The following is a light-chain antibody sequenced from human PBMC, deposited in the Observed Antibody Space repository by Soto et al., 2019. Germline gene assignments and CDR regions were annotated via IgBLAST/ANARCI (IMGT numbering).Light chain of an antibody. CDR2: AAS. CDR1: QSISSY. Sequence: DIQMTQSPSSLSASVGDRVTITCRASQSISSYLNWYQQKPGKAPKLLIYAASSLQSGVPSRFSGSGSGTDFTLTISSLPADDFATYYCQQSYSTPPTFGQGTKVEIK. J-gene: IGKJ1*01. V-gene: IGKV1-39*01. CDR3: QQSYSTPPT.